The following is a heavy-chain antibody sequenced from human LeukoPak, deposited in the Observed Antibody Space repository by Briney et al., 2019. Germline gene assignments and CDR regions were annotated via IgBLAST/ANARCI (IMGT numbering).Heavy chain of an antibody. CDR1: GFAFSSYA. J-gene: IGHJ4*02. CDR2: ISGSGGST. Sequence: GGSLRLSCAASGFAFSSYAMSWVRQAPGKGLEWVSAISGSGGSTYYADSVKGRFTISRDNSKNTLCLQMNSLRAEDTAVYYCAKDSAAAGIYWGQGTLVTVSS. CDR3: AKDSAAAGIY. D-gene: IGHD6-13*01. V-gene: IGHV3-23*01.